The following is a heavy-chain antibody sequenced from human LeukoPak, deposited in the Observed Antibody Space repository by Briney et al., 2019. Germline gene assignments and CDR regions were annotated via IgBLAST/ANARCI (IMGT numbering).Heavy chain of an antibody. D-gene: IGHD2-2*01. Sequence: PGGSLRLSCTASGFTFNEYDMHWVRQAPGKGLEWVTFISHDGSQEHYADSVKGRFTISRDNSRQTVYLQMNSLKSEDTALYYCARKYTTSYYSVDYWGQGSLVTVSS. CDR2: ISHDGSQE. CDR1: GFTFNEYD. CDR3: ARKYTTSYYSVDY. V-gene: IGHV3-30*04. J-gene: IGHJ4*02.